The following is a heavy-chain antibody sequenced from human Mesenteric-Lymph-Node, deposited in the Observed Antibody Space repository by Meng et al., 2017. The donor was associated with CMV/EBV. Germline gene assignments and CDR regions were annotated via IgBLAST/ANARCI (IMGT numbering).Heavy chain of an antibody. CDR3: ARVLGPVAAPSRFDP. D-gene: IGHD6-25*01. V-gene: IGHV3-74*01. Sequence: GESLKISCAASGFTFSSYWMHWVRQAPGKGLVWVSRINSDGSSTSYADSVKGRFTISRDNSKNTLYLQMNSLRAEDTAVYYCARVLGPVAAPSRFDPWGPGTLVTVSS. CDR2: INSDGSST. J-gene: IGHJ5*02. CDR1: GFTFSSYW.